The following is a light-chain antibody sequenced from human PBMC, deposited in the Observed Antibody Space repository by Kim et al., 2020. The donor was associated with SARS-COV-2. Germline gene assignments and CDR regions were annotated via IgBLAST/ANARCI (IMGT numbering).Light chain of an antibody. CDR3: QVWDSSTWV. Sequence: SGALGQTARITCGGNNIVTKNVPWYQQKPGQAPVLVMYRDTNRPSGIPERFSGSNSGNTATLTISRAQAGDEADYYCQVWDSSTWVFGGGTKLTVL. V-gene: IGLV3-9*01. CDR1: NIVTKN. CDR2: RDT. J-gene: IGLJ3*02.